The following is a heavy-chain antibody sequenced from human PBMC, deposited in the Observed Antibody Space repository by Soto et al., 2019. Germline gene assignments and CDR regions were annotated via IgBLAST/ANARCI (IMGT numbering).Heavy chain of an antibody. J-gene: IGHJ5*02. CDR2: IYYSGST. V-gene: IGHV4-61*01. D-gene: IGHD1-7*01. CDR3: ARVNNWNYGGWFDP. Sequence: QVQLQESGPGLVKPSETLSLTCTVSGGSVSSGSYYWSWIRQPPGKGLEWIGYIYYSGSTNYNPSLKSRVTISVDTSKNQFSLKLSSVTAADTAVYYCARVNNWNYGGWFDPWGQGTLVTVSS. CDR1: GGSVSSGSYY.